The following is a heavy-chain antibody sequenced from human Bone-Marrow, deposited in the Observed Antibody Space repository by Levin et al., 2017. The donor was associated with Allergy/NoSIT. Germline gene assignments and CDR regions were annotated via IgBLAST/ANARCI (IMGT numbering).Heavy chain of an antibody. J-gene: IGHJ3*02. CDR2: VSHSGIT. V-gene: IGHV4-31*03. D-gene: IGHD3-3*01. CDR3: ARGITVFGVVLAVNDAFDI. Sequence: SETLSLTCTVSGGSISSGVYFWSWIRQLPGKGLEWIGYVSHSGITFYNQSLKSRVTISGDTSKSLFSLNLSSVTAADTAVYYCARGITVFGVVLAVNDAFDIWGQGTLVTVSS. CDR1: GGSISSGVYF.